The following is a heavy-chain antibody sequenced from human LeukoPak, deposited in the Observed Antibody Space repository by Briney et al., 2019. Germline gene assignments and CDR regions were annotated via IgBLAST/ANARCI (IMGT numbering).Heavy chain of an antibody. D-gene: IGHD6-19*01. V-gene: IGHV4-59*01. Sequence: SETLSLTCTVSGGSISSYYWSWIRQPPGKGLEWIGYIYYSGSTNYNPSLKSRVTISADTSKNQFSLKLSSVTAADTAVYYCARTYSSGWYPGSYYYYYMDVWGKGTTVTISS. J-gene: IGHJ6*03. CDR1: GGSISSYY. CDR2: IYYSGST. CDR3: ARTYSSGWYPGSYYYYYMDV.